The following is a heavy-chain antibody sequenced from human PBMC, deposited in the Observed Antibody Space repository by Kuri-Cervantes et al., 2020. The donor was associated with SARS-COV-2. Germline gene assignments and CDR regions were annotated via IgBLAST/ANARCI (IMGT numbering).Heavy chain of an antibody. CDR3: ARGMVRGVIQYYYYGMDV. D-gene: IGHD3-10*01. CDR2: INPNSGGT. Sequence: ASVKVSCKASGYTFSGSYYMYWVRQAPGQGLEWMGWINPNSGGTNYAQKFQGWVTMTRDTSISTAYMELSRLRSDDTAVYYCARGMVRGVIQYYYYGMDVWCQGTTVTVSS. J-gene: IGHJ6*02. V-gene: IGHV1-2*04. CDR1: GYTFSGSYY.